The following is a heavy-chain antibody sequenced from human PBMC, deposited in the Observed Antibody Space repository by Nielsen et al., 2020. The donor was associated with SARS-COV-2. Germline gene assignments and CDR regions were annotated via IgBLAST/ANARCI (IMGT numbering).Heavy chain of an antibody. CDR3: ARTSGFDPDDAFDV. D-gene: IGHD3-10*01. Sequence: SETLFLTCSVSGTSMSGFYWNWVRQPPGKGLEWIGSIHNSGSTNYKSSLRSRVTMSVDGSKNQFSLKLTSVTAADTAVYYCARTSGFDPDDAFDVWGQGTMVTVSS. CDR2: IHNSGST. V-gene: IGHV4-59*01. J-gene: IGHJ3*01. CDR1: GTSMSGFY.